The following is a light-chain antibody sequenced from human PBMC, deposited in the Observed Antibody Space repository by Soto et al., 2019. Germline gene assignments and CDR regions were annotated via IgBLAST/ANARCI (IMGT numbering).Light chain of an antibody. J-gene: IGKJ1*01. CDR2: GAS. Sequence: EIVLPQPPGPLSFSPGARATLSCRASQGVSSNYLAWYQQQPGQAPRLLIYGASSRATGIPDRFSGSGSGTDFTLKISRVEAEDVGVYYCMQPLQSWTFGQGTKVDI. V-gene: IGKV3-20*01. CDR1: QGVSSNY. CDR3: MQPLQSWT.